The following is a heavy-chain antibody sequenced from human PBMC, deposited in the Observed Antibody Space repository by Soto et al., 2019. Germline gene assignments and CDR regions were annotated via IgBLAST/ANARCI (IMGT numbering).Heavy chain of an antibody. J-gene: IGHJ4*02. V-gene: IGHV1-58*02. CDR2: ITVGTGNT. Sequence: SVKVSCKASGYTFTSYDINWVRQARGQRLEWIGWITVGTGNTNYAQKFQERVTITRDMSTSTAYMELKNLRSEDTAVYYCAAGVSSGYYGGWGQGTQVTDSS. CDR1: GYTFTSYD. CDR3: AAGVSSGYYGG. D-gene: IGHD3-22*01.